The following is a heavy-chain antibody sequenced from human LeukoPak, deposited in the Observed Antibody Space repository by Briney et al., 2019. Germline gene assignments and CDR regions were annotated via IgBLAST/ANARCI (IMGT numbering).Heavy chain of an antibody. Sequence: GGSLRLSCGVSGFTFSTYAMTWVRQAPGKGLEWVSTISTIGANTYYAGSVEGRFTISRDNSKNTFYLQMNSLRAEDTAVYYCAKPFSTGYFLLFDSWGQGARVTVSS. D-gene: IGHD2/OR15-2a*01. CDR3: AKPFSTGYFLLFDS. CDR2: ISTIGANT. V-gene: IGHV3-23*01. CDR1: GFTFSTYA. J-gene: IGHJ4*02.